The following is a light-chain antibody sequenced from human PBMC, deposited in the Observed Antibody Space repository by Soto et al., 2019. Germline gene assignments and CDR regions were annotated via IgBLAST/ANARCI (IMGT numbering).Light chain of an antibody. V-gene: IGLV2-8*01. Sequence: QSALTQPPSASGSPGQSVTISCTGTNSDVGGYDYVSWYQQHPGKAPKLMIYEVTKRPSGVPDRFSGSKSDNTASLTVSGLQADDEADYFCSSYAGSNTFVFGSGTKVTVL. J-gene: IGLJ1*01. CDR2: EVT. CDR3: SSYAGSNTFV. CDR1: NSDVGGYDY.